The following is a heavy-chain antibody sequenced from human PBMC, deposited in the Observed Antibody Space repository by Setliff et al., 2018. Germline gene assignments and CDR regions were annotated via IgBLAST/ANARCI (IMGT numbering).Heavy chain of an antibody. V-gene: IGHV3-48*03. CDR3: ARDSSRIQDTYYYYFGMDV. CDR1: EITLRHFA. D-gene: IGHD5-18*01. CDR2: ISSSGSTI. J-gene: IGHJ6*02. Sequence: PGGSLRLSCAGSEITLRHFAVHWVRQAPVKGLEWVSCISSSGSTIYYADSVKGRFTISRDNAKNSLYLQMNSLRAEDTAVYYCARDSSRIQDTYYYYFGMDVWGQGTPVTVSS.